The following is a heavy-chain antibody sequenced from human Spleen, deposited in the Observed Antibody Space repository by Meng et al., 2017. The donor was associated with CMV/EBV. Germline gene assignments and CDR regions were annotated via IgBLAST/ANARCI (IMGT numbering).Heavy chain of an antibody. J-gene: IGHJ4*02. D-gene: IGHD3-3*01. V-gene: IGHV4-34*01. CDR3: AIHLRDKWSGEPIDY. CDR2: INHSGST. CDR1: DGSFSDYY. Sequence: SETLSLTCAVYDGSFSDYYWSWIRQPPGKGLEWIGEINHSGSTNHNPSLKSRVTISVETSKNQFSLRLTSVTAADTAVYYCAIHLRDKWSGEPIDYWGQGTLVTVSS.